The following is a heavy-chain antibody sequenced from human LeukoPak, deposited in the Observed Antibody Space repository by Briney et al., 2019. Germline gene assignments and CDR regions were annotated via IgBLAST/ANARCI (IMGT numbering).Heavy chain of an antibody. V-gene: IGHV3-30*02. CDR1: GFTFSSYG. D-gene: IGHD2-2*01. Sequence: PGGSLRLSCAASGFTFSSYGMHWVRQAPGKGLEWVAFIRYDGSNKYYADSMKGRFTISRDNSKNTLYLQMNSLRAEDTAVYYCAKEPRSRLGYCSSTSCYSYYFDYWGQGTLVTVSS. CDR3: AKEPRSRLGYCSSTSCYSYYFDY. J-gene: IGHJ4*02. CDR2: IRYDGSNK.